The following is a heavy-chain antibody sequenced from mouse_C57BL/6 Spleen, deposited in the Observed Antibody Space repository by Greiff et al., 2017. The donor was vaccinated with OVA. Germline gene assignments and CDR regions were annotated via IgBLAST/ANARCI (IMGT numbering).Heavy chain of an antibody. D-gene: IGHD1-1*01. Sequence: QVQLQQPGAELVRPGTSVKLSCKASGYTFTSYWMHWVKQRPGQGLEWIGVIDPSDSYTNYNQKFKGKATLTVDTSSSTAYMQLSSLTSEDSAVYYCAGSCLSRAMDYWGKGTTVTVSS. CDR2: IDPSDSYT. V-gene: IGHV1-59*01. CDR3: AGSCLSRAMDY. CDR1: GYTFTSYW. J-gene: IGHJ4*01.